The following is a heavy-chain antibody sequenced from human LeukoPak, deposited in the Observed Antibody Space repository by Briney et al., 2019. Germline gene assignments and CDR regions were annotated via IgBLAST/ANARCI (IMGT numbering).Heavy chain of an antibody. V-gene: IGHV4-30-2*01. D-gene: IGHD2-15*01. J-gene: IGHJ4*02. CDR3: ARVLADSFDY. CDR2: IYHSGST. Sequence: PSETLSLTCTVSGGSISSGGYYWSWIRQPPGKGLEWIGYIYHSGSTYYNPSLKSRVTISVDRSKNQFSLKLSSVTAADTAVYYCARVLADSFDYWGQGTLVTVSS. CDR1: GGSISSGGYY.